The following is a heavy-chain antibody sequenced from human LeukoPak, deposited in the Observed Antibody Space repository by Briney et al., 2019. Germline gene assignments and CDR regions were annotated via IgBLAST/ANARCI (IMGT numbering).Heavy chain of an antibody. CDR2: IYYSGST. CDR1: GGSISSYY. V-gene: IGHV4-59*01. J-gene: IGHJ4*02. D-gene: IGHD3-3*01. Sequence: SETLSLTCTDSGGSISSYYWSWIRQPPGKGLEWIGYIYYSGSTNYNPSLKSRVTISVDTSKNQFSLKLSSVTAADTAVYYCARDVAFWSGHHFDYWGQGTLVTVSS. CDR3: ARDVAFWSGHHFDY.